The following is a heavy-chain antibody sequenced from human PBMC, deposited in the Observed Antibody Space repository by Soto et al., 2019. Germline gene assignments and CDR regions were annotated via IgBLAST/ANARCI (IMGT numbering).Heavy chain of an antibody. CDR3: AKDRGPVLRFLEWFPGDAFDI. J-gene: IGHJ3*02. V-gene: IGHV3-23*01. Sequence: GGSLRLSCAASGFTFSSYAMSWVRQAPGKGLEWVSAISGSGGSTYYADSVKGRFTISRDNSKNTLYLQMNSLRAEDTAVYYCAKDRGPVLRFLEWFPGDAFDIWGQGTMVTVSS. D-gene: IGHD3-3*01. CDR2: ISGSGGST. CDR1: GFTFSSYA.